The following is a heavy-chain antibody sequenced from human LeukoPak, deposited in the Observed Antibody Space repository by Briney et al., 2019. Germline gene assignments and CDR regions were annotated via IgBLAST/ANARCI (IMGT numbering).Heavy chain of an antibody. J-gene: IGHJ4*02. CDR1: GFTFSSYA. D-gene: IGHD6-13*01. V-gene: IGHV3-23*01. CDR3: AKDQGYTHKGPLDY. Sequence: GGTLRLSCAASGFTFSSYAMSWVRQAPGKGLEWASAISGSGGSTYYADSVKGRFTISRDNSKNTLYLQMNSLRAEDTAVYYCAKDQGYTHKGPLDYWGQGSLVTVSS. CDR2: ISGSGGST.